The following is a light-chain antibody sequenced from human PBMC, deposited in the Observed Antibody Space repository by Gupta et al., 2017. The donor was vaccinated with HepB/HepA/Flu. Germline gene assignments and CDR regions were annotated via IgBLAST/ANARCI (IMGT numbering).Light chain of an antibody. CDR2: DAS. J-gene: IGKJ1*01. Sequence: VLPQSPDILSLSPGESATLSCRASQSVGSYLAWYQQKPGQAPRLLIYDASNRATGIPARFSASGSGTDFTLTSSSLEPEDFAVYYCQQRSNWAFVQGTKVEIK. CDR3: QQRSNWA. CDR1: QSVGSY. V-gene: IGKV3-11*01.